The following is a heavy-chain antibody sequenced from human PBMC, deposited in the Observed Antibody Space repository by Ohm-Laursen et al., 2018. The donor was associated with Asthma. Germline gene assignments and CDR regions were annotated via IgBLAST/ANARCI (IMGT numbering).Heavy chain of an antibody. V-gene: IGHV3-7*05. D-gene: IGHD3-16*01. CDR3: ATNLPYEAENY. CDR1: RFTFSSYG. J-gene: IGHJ4*02. Sequence: GSLRLSCTASRFTFSSYGMHWVRPAPGKGLEWVANIYPDGGEKYYVDSVDGRFTISRDNAKNSLYLQMNSLRAEDTAVYYCATNLPYEAENYWGQGTLVTVSS. CDR2: IYPDGGEK.